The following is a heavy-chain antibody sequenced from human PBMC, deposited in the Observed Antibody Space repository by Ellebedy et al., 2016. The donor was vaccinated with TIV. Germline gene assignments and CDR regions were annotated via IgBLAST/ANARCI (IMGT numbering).Heavy chain of an antibody. J-gene: IGHJ3*01. D-gene: IGHD3-10*01. CDR3: ARGRSSGRTAFDV. Sequence: GESLKISXAASGFTFSSYSMNWVRQAPGKGLEWVPYISSGGSTIYYADSVKGRFTISRDNARDSLYLQMISLRDEDTAVYYCARGRSSGRTAFDVWGQGTMVPVSS. CDR1: GFTFSSYS. CDR2: ISSGGSTI. V-gene: IGHV3-48*02.